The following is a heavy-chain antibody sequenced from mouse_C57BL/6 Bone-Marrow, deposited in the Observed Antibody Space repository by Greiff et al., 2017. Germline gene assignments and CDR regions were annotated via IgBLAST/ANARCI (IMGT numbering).Heavy chain of an antibody. V-gene: IGHV1-61*01. CDR1: GYSFTSSW. CDR3: ARRAGSSYDYAMDY. D-gene: IGHD1-1*01. J-gene: IGHJ4*01. CDR2: IYPSDSET. Sequence: VQLLQPGAELVRPGSSVKLSCTASGYSFTSSWMDWVKQRPGQGLEWIGNIYPSDSETHYNQKFKDKATLTVDKSSSTAYMQLSSLTSEDAAVYYCARRAGSSYDYAMDYWGQGTSVTVSS.